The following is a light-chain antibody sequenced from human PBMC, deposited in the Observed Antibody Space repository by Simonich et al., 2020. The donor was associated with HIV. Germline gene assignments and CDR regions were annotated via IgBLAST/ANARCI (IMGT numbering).Light chain of an antibody. CDR2: AAS. CDR1: KGISSY. CDR3: QQLNSYPIT. V-gene: IGKV1-9*01. J-gene: IGKJ5*01. Sequence: IQLTQSPSFLSASVGDRVTITCRASKGISSYLAWYQQKPGKAPKLLIYAASTLQSGVPSRFSCSGSGTEFTLTISSLQPEDFATYYCQQLNSYPITFGQGTRLEIK.